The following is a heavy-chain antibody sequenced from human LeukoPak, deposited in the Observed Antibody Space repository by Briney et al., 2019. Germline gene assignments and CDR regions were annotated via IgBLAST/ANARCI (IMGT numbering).Heavy chain of an antibody. CDR1: GFTFSDYW. CDR2: IKEDGSEN. J-gene: IGHJ4*02. V-gene: IGHV3-7*01. CDR3: ARDPRYYYDSSGPIT. D-gene: IGHD3-22*01. Sequence: GGSLRLSCVASGFTFSDYWMSWVRQAPGKGLEWVANIKEDGSENYYVDSVRGRFTISRDNAKNSLYLQMNSLRAEDTAVYYCARDPRYYYDSSGPITGGQGTLVTVSS.